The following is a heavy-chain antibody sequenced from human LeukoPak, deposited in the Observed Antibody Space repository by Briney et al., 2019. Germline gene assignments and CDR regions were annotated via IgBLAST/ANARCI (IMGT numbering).Heavy chain of an antibody. CDR3: VRIWGDGYNSFDY. CDR1: GFTISDHY. CDR2: TRSKVKSYTT. Sequence: GGSLRLSCEASGFTISDHYMDWVRQAPGKGLEWVGRTRSKVKSYTTEYAASVKGRFTISRDESKNSLYLQMNSLKSEDTAAYYCVRIWGDGYNSFDYWGQGTLVTVSS. V-gene: IGHV3-72*01. D-gene: IGHD5-24*01. J-gene: IGHJ4*02.